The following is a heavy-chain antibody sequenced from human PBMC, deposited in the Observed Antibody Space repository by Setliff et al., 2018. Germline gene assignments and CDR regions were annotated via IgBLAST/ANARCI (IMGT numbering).Heavy chain of an antibody. CDR1: GYSINSAFT. CDR2: IFDNRST. V-gene: IGHV4-38-2*01. CDR3: ASQKLARYFES. Sequence: SETLSLTCAVSGYSINSAFTWGWIRQPPGKGLEWIGTIFDNRSTFYSPSLKSRITMSIDTSKGEFSLKLSSVTAVDTGVYYCASQKLARYFESWGQGILVTVS. J-gene: IGHJ4*02.